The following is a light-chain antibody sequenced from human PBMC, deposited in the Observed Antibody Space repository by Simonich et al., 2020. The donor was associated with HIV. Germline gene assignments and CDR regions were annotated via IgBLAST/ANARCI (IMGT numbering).Light chain of an antibody. Sequence: EIVMTQSPATLSLSPGERGTLSCRASQSVSSYLACYQQKPGQAPRLLIYDAPNRATGIPARFSGSGSGTDFTLTISSLEAEDFAVYYCQHRSNWPPTFGQGTKVDIK. CDR1: QSVSSY. CDR2: DAP. CDR3: QHRSNWPPT. V-gene: IGKV3-11*01. J-gene: IGKJ1*01.